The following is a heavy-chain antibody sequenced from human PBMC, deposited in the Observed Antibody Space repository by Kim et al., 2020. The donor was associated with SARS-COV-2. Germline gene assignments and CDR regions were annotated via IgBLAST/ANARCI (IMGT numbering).Heavy chain of an antibody. D-gene: IGHD4-17*01. Sequence: GGSLRLSCAASGFTFSSYAMSWVRQAPGKGLEWVSAISGSGGSTYYADSVKGRFTISRDNSKNTLYLQMNSLRAEDTAVYYCAKAEVDRDDYGDFTYYFDYWGQGTLVTVSS. CDR3: AKAEVDRDDYGDFTYYFDY. V-gene: IGHV3-23*01. J-gene: IGHJ4*02. CDR1: GFTFSSYA. CDR2: ISGSGGST.